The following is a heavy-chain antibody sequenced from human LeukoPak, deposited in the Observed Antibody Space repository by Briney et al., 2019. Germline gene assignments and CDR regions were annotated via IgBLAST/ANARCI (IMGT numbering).Heavy chain of an antibody. J-gene: IGHJ4*02. CDR3: ARESYWGSSGKGFDF. CDR1: GXIFTDYS. D-gene: IGHD7-27*01. Sequence: GGSLRLSCAASGXIFTDYSMNWVRQAPGKGLEWVSYIDRSSNNIYYPDSVKGRFTISRDNAKNSLYLQMNSLTDEDTAVYYCARESYWGSSGKGFDFWGQGTLVTVSS. V-gene: IGHV3-48*02. CDR2: IDRSSNNI.